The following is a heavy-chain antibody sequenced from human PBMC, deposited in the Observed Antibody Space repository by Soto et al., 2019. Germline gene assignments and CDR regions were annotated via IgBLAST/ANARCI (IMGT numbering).Heavy chain of an antibody. CDR3: AKPRGMIVVVD. CDR1: GFTFSSYG. CDR2: ISYDGSNK. J-gene: IGHJ4*02. D-gene: IGHD3-22*01. Sequence: PGGSLRLSCAASGFTFSSYGMHWVRQAPGKGLEWVAVISYDGSNKYYADSVKGRFTISRDNSKNTLYLQMNSLRAEDTAVYYCAKPRGMIVVVDWGQGTLVTVSS. V-gene: IGHV3-30*18.